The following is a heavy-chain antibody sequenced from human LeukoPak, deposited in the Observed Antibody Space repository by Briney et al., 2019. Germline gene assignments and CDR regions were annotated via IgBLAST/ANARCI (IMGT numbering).Heavy chain of an antibody. CDR2: ISYDGSNK. Sequence: GGSLRLSCAASGFTFSSYGMHWVRQAPGKGLEWVAVISYDGSNKYFGDSVKGRFTISRDNSKNTLYLQLNSLRPEDTAVYYCARDQLAYSGYDTLFDYWGQGTLVTVSS. V-gene: IGHV3-30*03. D-gene: IGHD5-12*01. CDR3: ARDQLAYSGYDTLFDY. J-gene: IGHJ4*02. CDR1: GFTFSSYG.